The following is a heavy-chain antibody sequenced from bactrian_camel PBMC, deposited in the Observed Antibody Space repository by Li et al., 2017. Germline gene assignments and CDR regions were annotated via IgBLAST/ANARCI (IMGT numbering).Heavy chain of an antibody. CDR1: GFTESGNY. Sequence: HVQLVESGGGSVQAGGSVRLACVTSGFTESGNYVAWIRQAPGKGREGVAVINRRGTTRYADFVSGRFTISVDSAKTMLTLQMNSLKTEDTAVYTCAAGITSRRNVGYCYPDKYYGQGTQVTVS. D-gene: IGHD2*01. J-gene: IGHJ4*01. CDR2: INRRGTT. V-gene: IGHV3S26*01.